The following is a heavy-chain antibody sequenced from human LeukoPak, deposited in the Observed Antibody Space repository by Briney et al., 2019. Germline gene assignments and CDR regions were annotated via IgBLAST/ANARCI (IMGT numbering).Heavy chain of an antibody. CDR1: GFTFSSYW. D-gene: IGHD2-2*01. CDR3: ARDRYCSSTSCSHFDY. CDR2: IKQDGSEK. J-gene: IGHJ4*02. Sequence: GGSPRLSCAASGFTFSSYWMSWVRQAPGKGLEWVANIKQDGSEKYYVDSVKGRFTISRDNAKNSLYLQMNSLRAEDTAVYYCARDRYCSSTSCSHFDYWGQGTLVTVSS. V-gene: IGHV3-7*01.